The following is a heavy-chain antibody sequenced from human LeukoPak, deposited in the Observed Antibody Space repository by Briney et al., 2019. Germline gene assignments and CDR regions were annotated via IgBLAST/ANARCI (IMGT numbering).Heavy chain of an antibody. CDR2: IYYSGST. V-gene: IGHV4-39*01. CDR3: ARQESCSGGSCYDNWFDP. J-gene: IGHJ5*02. D-gene: IGHD2-15*01. CDR1: GGSISSSSYY. Sequence: SETLSLTCTVSGGSISSSSYYWGWIRQPPGTGLEWIGSIYYSGSTYYNPSLKSRVTISVDTSKNQFSLKLSSVTAADTAVYYCARQESCSGGSCYDNWFDPWGQGTLVTVSS.